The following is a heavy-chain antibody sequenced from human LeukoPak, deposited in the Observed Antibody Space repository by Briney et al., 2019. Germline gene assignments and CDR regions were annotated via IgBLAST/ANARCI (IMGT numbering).Heavy chain of an antibody. CDR3: ARDRQVVAAILDY. D-gene: IGHD2-15*01. CDR2: ISSISSYI. Sequence: GGSLRLSCAASGFTFSSYSMNWVRQAPGKGLEWVSSISSISSYIYYADSVKGRFTISRDNAKNSLYLQMNSLRAEDTAVYCCARDRQVVAAILDYWGQGTLVTVSS. CDR1: GFTFSSYS. V-gene: IGHV3-21*01. J-gene: IGHJ4*02.